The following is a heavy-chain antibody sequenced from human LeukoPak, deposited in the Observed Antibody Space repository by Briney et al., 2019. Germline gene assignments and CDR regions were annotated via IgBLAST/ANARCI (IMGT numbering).Heavy chain of an antibody. J-gene: IGHJ6*03. D-gene: IGHD2/OR15-2a*01. CDR2: ISTSGST. CDR1: GGSINSRTYY. V-gene: IGHV4-61*02. Sequence: PSQTLSLTCTVSGGSINSRTYYWTWIRQPAGKGLEWIGRISTSGSTNYKPSLKSRVTISVDASKNQFSLKLGSVTAADTAVYYCARALSGHDTFKPPYYYYYYMDVWGKGTTVTISS. CDR3: ARALSGHDTFKPPYYYYYYMDV.